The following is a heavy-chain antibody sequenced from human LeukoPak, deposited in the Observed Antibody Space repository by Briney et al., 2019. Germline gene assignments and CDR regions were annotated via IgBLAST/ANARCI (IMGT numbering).Heavy chain of an antibody. J-gene: IGHJ4*02. Sequence: GSVKVSCMASGYTFTGYYMHWVRQAPGQGLEWMGWMNPNSGGTNYAQKLQGRVTMAGDTSISTAYMELSRLRSDDTAVYYCARDLSLAVPVQGYWGQGTLVTVSS. V-gene: IGHV1-2*02. CDR3: ARDLSLAVPVQGY. CDR1: GYTFTGYY. CDR2: MNPNSGGT. D-gene: IGHD6-19*01.